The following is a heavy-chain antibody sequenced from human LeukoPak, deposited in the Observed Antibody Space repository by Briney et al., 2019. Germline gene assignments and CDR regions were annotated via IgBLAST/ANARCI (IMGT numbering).Heavy chain of an antibody. J-gene: IGHJ2*01. CDR2: IYHSGST. Sequence: SSETLSLTCAVSGYSISSGYYWGWIRQPPGKGLEWIGSIYHSGSTYYNPSLKSRLTISVDTPKNQFSLKLSSVTAADTAVYYCARNGITIFGVVPYWYFDLWGRGTLVTVSS. CDR3: ARNGITIFGVVPYWYFDL. CDR1: GYSISSGYY. V-gene: IGHV4-38-2*01. D-gene: IGHD3-3*01.